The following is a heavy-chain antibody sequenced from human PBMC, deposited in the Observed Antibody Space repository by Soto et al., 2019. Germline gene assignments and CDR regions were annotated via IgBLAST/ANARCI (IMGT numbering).Heavy chain of an antibody. Sequence: PSETLSLTCTVSGGSMSSYYWSWIRKPPGKGLEWIGYIYYSGSTNYNPSLKSRATISVDTSKNQFSLKLTSVTAADTAVYYCARASMTTIAMDVWGRGTTVTVSS. J-gene: IGHJ6*02. V-gene: IGHV4-59*01. D-gene: IGHD4-17*01. CDR2: IYYSGST. CDR3: ARASMTTIAMDV. CDR1: GGSMSSYY.